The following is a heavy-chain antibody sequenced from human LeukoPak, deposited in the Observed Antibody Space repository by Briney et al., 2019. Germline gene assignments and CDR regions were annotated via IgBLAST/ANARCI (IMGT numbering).Heavy chain of an antibody. V-gene: IGHV5-51*01. CDR3: ARSPMVRGVRENYMDV. J-gene: IGHJ6*03. CDR2: IYPGDSDT. D-gene: IGHD3-10*01. CDR1: GYSFTSYW. Sequence: GESLEISCKGSGYSFTSYWIGWVRQMPGKGLEWMGIIYPGDSDTRYSPSFQGQVTISADKSISTAYLQWSSLKASDIAMYYCARSPMVRGVRENYMDVWGKGTTVTISS.